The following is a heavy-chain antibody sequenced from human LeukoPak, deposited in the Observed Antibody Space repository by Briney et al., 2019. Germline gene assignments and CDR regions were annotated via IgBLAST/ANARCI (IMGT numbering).Heavy chain of an antibody. CDR3: AACTSGSCYSGAPFDR. CDR1: GVSITSGGHS. V-gene: IGHV4-30-2*01. Sequence: SQRLSPTCALSGVSITSGGHSWGWLRHAPGRGLEWIGFVYLTGGRSNNPSLGSRVTISKDTSKNHLSLELTAVTAADTAVYYCAACTSGSCYSGAPFDRWGQGALVTVSS. D-gene: IGHD2-15*01. CDR2: VYLTGGR. J-gene: IGHJ4*02.